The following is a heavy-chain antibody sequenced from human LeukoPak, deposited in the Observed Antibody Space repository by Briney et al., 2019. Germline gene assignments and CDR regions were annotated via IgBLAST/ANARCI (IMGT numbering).Heavy chain of an antibody. CDR2: IYYSGST. J-gene: IGHJ6*02. D-gene: IGHD3-22*01. V-gene: IGHV4-59*08. CDR3: ARLRSRRGYGYYYYGMDV. CDR1: GGSISSYY. Sequence: PSETLSLTCTVSGGSISSYYWSWIRQPPGKGLEWIGYIYYSGSTNYNPSLKSRVTISVDTSKNQFSLKLSFVTAADTAVYYCARLRSRRGYGYYYYGMDVWGQGTTVTVSS.